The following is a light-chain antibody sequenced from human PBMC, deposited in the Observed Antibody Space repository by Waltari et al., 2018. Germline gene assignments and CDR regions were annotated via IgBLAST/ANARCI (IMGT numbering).Light chain of an antibody. V-gene: IGLV2-23*02. CDR3: CSYAGSAVSV. Sequence: QSALTQTATVSGSPGQSITISCSGTSSDIGNYNLVSWYRQHPGKAPTLIIYDVNKRPSGVSNRFSGSKSGNTAFLPISGLQTADEADYFCCSYAGSAVSVFGGGTKVTVL. CDR2: DVN. J-gene: IGLJ3*02. CDR1: SSDIGNYNL.